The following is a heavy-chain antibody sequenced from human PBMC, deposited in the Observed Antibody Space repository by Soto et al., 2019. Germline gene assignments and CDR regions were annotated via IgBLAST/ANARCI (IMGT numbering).Heavy chain of an antibody. CDR2: ISSSSSYI. D-gene: IGHD2-15*01. CDR1: GFTFSSYT. V-gene: IGHV3-21*01. CDR3: ARERWCPDY. Sequence: EVQLVESGGGLVKPGGSLRLSCAASGFTFSSYTMNWVRQAPGSGLEWVSSISSSSSYIYYADSVKGRFTISRDNAKNSLYLQMDSLRAEATAVYYCARERWCPDYWGQGTLVTVSS. J-gene: IGHJ4*02.